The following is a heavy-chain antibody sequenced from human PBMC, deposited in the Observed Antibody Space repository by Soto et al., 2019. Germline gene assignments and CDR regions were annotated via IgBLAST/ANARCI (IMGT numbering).Heavy chain of an antibody. CDR1: GFTFKIYA. V-gene: IGHV3-30-3*01. D-gene: IGHD4-17*01. Sequence: QAQLVESGGGVVQPGRSLRLSCAASGFTFKIYALHWVRQAPGKGLEWVAVISFDGSKKYYTDSVKGRFTISSDNLKNTLYLQMNNLRVEDAALYFCAREDDYGYRYINYGLDVWGQGTTVTVSS. CDR3: AREDDYGYRYINYGLDV. J-gene: IGHJ6*02. CDR2: ISFDGSKK.